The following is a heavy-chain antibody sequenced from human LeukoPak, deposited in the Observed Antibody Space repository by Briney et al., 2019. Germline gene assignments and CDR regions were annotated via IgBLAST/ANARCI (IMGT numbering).Heavy chain of an antibody. Sequence: ASVKVSCKASGYTFTSYDINWVRQATGQGLEWMGWMNPNSGNTGYAQKFQGRVTMTRNTSISTAYMELSSLRSEDTAVYYCARGRASSSWSRYGMDVWGQGTTVTVSS. CDR2: MNPNSGNT. CDR3: ARGRASSSWSRYGMDV. D-gene: IGHD6-13*01. CDR1: GYTFTSYD. V-gene: IGHV1-8*01. J-gene: IGHJ6*02.